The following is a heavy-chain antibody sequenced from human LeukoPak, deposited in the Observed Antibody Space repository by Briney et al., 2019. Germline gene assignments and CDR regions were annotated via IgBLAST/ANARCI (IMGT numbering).Heavy chain of an antibody. CDR3: ARGPNYVWGSYRYFDY. CDR1: GGSISTGDYY. Sequence: SETLSLTCTVSGGSISTGDYYWSWIRQPPGKGLEWIGYIYYSGSTSYNPSLKSRLTISVDTSKNQFSLKLNSVTAADTAVYYCARGPNYVWGSYRYFDYWGQGTLVTVSS. D-gene: IGHD3-16*02. CDR2: IYYSGST. V-gene: IGHV4-30-4*01. J-gene: IGHJ4*02.